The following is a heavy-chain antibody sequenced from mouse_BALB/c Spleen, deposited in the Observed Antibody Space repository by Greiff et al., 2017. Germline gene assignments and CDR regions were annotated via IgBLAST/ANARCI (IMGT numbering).Heavy chain of an antibody. CDR2: IDPENGDT. Sequence: EVQLQQSGAELVRSGASVKLSCTASGFNIKDYYMHWVKQRPEQGLEWIGWIDPENGDTEYAPKFQGKATMTADTSSNTAYLQLSSLTSEDTAVYYCKMVSASSYAMDYWGQGTSVTVSS. CDR1: GFNIKDYY. V-gene: IGHV14-4*02. J-gene: IGHJ4*01. D-gene: IGHD2-13*01. CDR3: KMVSASSYAMDY.